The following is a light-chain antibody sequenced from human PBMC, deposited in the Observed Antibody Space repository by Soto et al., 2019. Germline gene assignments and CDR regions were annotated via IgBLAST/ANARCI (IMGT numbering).Light chain of an antibody. CDR2: NNV. J-gene: IGLJ3*02. CDR1: SSNIGSNI. Sequence: QSVLTQPRSASGTPGQRVTISCSGSSSNIGSNILNWYRQVPGTAPKLLIYNNVHRPSGVPDRFSDSKSGASGSLAISGLQIEDEADYYCSAWDGTLNGLVFGGGTKLTV. V-gene: IGLV1-44*01. CDR3: SAWDGTLNGLV.